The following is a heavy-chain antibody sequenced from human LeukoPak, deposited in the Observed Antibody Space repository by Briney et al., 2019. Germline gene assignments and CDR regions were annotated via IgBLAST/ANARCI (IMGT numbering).Heavy chain of an antibody. V-gene: IGHV1-24*01. J-gene: IGHJ4*02. CDR2: FDPEDGET. CDR1: GYTLTELS. CDR3: ATTAAFWSGYTHFDY. Sequence: GASVKVSCKVSGYTLTELSKHWVRQAPGKGLEWMGGFDPEDGETIYAQKFQGRVTMTEDTSTDTAYMELSSLRSEDTAVYYCATTAAFWSGYTHFDYWGQGTLVTVSS. D-gene: IGHD3-3*01.